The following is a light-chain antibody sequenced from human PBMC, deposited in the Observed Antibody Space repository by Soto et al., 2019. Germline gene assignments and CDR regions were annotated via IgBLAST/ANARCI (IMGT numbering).Light chain of an antibody. CDR3: QQYNNWPTWT. CDR2: GAS. V-gene: IGKV3-15*01. Sequence: EIVMTQSPGTLSVSPGERATLSCRASQSVSSNLAWYQQKPGQAPRLLIYGASTRATGIPARFSGSGSGTEFTLTISSLQSEDFAVYYCQQYNNWPTWTFGQGTEVEI. CDR1: QSVSSN. J-gene: IGKJ1*01.